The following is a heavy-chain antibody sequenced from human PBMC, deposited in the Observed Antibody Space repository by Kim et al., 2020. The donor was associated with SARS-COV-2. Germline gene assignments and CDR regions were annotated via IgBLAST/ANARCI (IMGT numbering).Heavy chain of an antibody. V-gene: IGHV3-7*01. J-gene: IGHJ5*02. CDR3: ASSPLAGVVTTITNWFDP. CDR2: INRDGSGK. CDR1: GFTISRFA. Sequence: GGSLRLSCAASGFTISRFAMTWVRQAPGKGLEWVSNINRDGSGKYYLDSVKGRFTISRDNAKNTLYLEMKSLRPEDTAVYYCASSPLAGVVTTITNWFDPWGQGTPVTVSS. D-gene: IGHD4-4*01.